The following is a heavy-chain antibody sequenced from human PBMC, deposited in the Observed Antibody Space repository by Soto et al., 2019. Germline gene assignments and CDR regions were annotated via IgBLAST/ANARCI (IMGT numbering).Heavy chain of an antibody. CDR2: ISSSSSYI. D-gene: IGHD1-26*01. V-gene: IGHV3-21*01. CDR1: GFTFSSYS. Sequence: GGSLRLSCAASGFTFSSYSMNWVRQAPGKGLEWVSSISSSSSYIYYADSVKGRFTISRDNAKNSLYLQMNSLRAEDTAVYYCARDLRLSYYDFFDYWGQGTLVTVSS. CDR3: ARDLRLSYYDFFDY. J-gene: IGHJ4*02.